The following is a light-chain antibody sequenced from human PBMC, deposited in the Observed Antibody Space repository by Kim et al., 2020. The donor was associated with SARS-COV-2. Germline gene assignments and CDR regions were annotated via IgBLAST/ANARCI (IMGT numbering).Light chain of an antibody. V-gene: IGLV3-1*01. CDR2: QDS. Sequence: SYELTQPPSVSVSPGQTASISCSGDKLGDKYACWYQHKPGQSPVLVIYQDSKRPSGTPERFSGSNSGNTATLSISGTQAMDEADYYCQAWDSSTVV. CDR3: QAWDSSTVV. J-gene: IGLJ2*01. CDR1: KLGDKY.